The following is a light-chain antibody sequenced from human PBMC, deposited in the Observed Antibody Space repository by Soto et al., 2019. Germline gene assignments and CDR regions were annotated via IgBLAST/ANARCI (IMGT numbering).Light chain of an antibody. J-gene: IGKJ2*01. Sequence: EVVLTQSPGTLSLSPGERASLSCRASQSVSNNYLAWYQQKPGQSPKLLIFCSSDRATGIPDRFSGSGSGTDFTLTICRLEPEDFAVYYCQQDGSSPPYTFGQGTKLEIK. CDR2: CSS. CDR1: QSVSNNY. CDR3: QQDGSSPPYT. V-gene: IGKV3-20*01.